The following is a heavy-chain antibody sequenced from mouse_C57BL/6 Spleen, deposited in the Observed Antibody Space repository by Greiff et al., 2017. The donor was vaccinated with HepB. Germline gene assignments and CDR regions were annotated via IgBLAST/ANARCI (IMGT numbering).Heavy chain of an antibody. Sequence: EVKLVESGGGLVKPGGSLKLSCAASGFTFSSYAMSWVRQTPEKRLEWVATISDGGSYTYYPDNVKGRFTISRDNAKNNLYLQMSHLKSEDTAMYYCAREGLYAMDYGGQGTSVTVSS. CDR3: AREGLYAMDY. J-gene: IGHJ4*01. CDR1: GFTFSSYA. CDR2: ISDGGSYT. V-gene: IGHV5-4*01.